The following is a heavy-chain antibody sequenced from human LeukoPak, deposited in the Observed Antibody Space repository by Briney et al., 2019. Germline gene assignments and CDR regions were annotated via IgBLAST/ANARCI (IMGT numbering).Heavy chain of an antibody. J-gene: IGHJ5*02. CDR3: ARGQRITIFGVVIRKRGYWFDP. V-gene: IGHV1-8*01. Sequence: ASVKVSCKTSGYTFTSYGLNWVRQATGQGIEWMGGMNPNSGNTGYAQKVQGRVTITRYTSISTAYMELSSLRSEDTAVYYCARGQRITIFGVVIRKRGYWFDPWGQGTLVTVSS. D-gene: IGHD3-3*01. CDR1: GYTFTSYG. CDR2: MNPNSGNT.